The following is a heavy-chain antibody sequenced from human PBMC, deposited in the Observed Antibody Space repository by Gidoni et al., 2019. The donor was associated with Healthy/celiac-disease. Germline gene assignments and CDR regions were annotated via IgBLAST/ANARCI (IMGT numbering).Heavy chain of an antibody. J-gene: IGHJ6*02. CDR2: INSEGSST. Sequence: EVQLVESGGGLVQPGGYLRLSCAASGFTFSSYWMHWVRQAPGKGLVWVSRINSEGSSTSYADSLKGRFTISRDNAKNTLYLQMNSLRAEDTAVYYCARDSLYYYDSSGYWSPGYGMDVWGQGTTVTVSS. D-gene: IGHD3-22*01. CDR1: GFTFSSYW. CDR3: ARDSLYYYDSSGYWSPGYGMDV. V-gene: IGHV3-74*01.